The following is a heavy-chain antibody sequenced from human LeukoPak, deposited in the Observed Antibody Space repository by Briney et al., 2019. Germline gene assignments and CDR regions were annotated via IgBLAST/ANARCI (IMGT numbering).Heavy chain of an antibody. V-gene: IGHV4-59*01. J-gene: IGHJ3*02. D-gene: IGHD6-19*01. CDR1: GRSISSYY. CDR2: IYNRGST. Sequence: SETLSLTCTVSGRSISSYYWSWIRQPPGKGREWIGYIYNRGSTNYNPSLKSRVTISVDTSKNQFSLKLRSVTAADTAVYYCARDRPGIAVAGDAFDIWGQGTMFTVSS. CDR3: ARDRPGIAVAGDAFDI.